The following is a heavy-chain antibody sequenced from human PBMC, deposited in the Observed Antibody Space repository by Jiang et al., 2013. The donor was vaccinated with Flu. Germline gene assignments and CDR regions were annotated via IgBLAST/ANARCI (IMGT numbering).Heavy chain of an antibody. J-gene: IGHJ4*02. Sequence: GASVRVSCKTSGFSFTTYHIHWVRQAPGQSLEWMGWVHSGSGDTIYSQKFQDRVTFTRDTSATTAYMEVRSLRSEDTAIYYCAAFPYVSAGTSHWGQGTLITVSS. V-gene: IGHV1-3*01. CDR1: GFSFTTYH. CDR3: AAFPYVSAGTSH. D-gene: IGHD1-7*01. CDR2: VHSGSGDT.